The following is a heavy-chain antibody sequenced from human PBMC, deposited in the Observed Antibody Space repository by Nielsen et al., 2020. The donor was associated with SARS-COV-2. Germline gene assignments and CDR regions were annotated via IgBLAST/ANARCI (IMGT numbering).Heavy chain of an antibody. CDR3: ARLLTNTGNYFRFDP. CDR2: IYYGGST. CDR1: GGSIRSSTYY. J-gene: IGHJ5*02. V-gene: IGHV4-39*01. D-gene: IGHD1-26*01. Sequence: SETLSLTCTVSGGSIRSSTYYWGWIRQPPGMGLEWIGSIYYGGSTYDNPSLKSRVTISLDTSKNQFSLKLSSVTAADTAVYYCARLLTNTGNYFRFDPWGQGTLVTVSS.